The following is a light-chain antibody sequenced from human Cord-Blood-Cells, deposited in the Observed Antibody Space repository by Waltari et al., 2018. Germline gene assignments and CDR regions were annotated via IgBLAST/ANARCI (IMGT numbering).Light chain of an antibody. Sequence: SYELPPPPSVSMSPGQTASITCPGAKLGVKYACWYQQKPGQSPLLDIYQDSKRPSGIPERFSGSNSGNTATLTISGTQAMDEADYYCQAWDSSTGVVFGGGTKLTVL. CDR1: KLGVKY. J-gene: IGLJ2*01. CDR3: QAWDSSTGVV. CDR2: QDS. V-gene: IGLV3-1*01.